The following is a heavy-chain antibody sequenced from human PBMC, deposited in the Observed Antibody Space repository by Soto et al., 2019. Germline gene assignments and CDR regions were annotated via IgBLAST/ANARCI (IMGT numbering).Heavy chain of an antibody. D-gene: IGHD5-18*01. CDR2: IDWADDK. Sequence: SGPTLVNPTQTLPLTCTFSGFSLSTTGMCVSWIRQPPGKALEWLALIDWADDKYYSTSLKTRLTISKDTSKNQVVLTMTNVEPVDTATYFCSRAVGGFTYGYPDYWGQGTLVTVSS. CDR1: GFSLSTTGMC. CDR3: SRAVGGFTYGYPDY. J-gene: IGHJ4*02. V-gene: IGHV2-70*01.